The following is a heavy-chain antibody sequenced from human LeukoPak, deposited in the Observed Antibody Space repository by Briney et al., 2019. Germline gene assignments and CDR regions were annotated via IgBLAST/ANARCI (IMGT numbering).Heavy chain of an antibody. J-gene: IGHJ3*02. D-gene: IGHD3-22*01. V-gene: IGHV1-46*01. CDR3: AREYYYDSSGYFFPGSLLGAFDI. Sequence: GASVKVSCKASGYTFTSYYMHWVRQAPGQGLEWMGIINPSGGSTSYAQKFQGRVTMTRDTSTSTVYMELSSLRSEDTAVYYCAREYYYDSSGYFFPGSLLGAFDIWGQGTMVTVSS. CDR2: INPSGGST. CDR1: GYTFTSYY.